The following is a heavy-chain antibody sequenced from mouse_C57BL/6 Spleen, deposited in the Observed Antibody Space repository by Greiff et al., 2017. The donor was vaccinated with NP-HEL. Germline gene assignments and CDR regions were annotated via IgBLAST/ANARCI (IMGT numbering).Heavy chain of an antibody. Sequence: VQLQESGAELVKPGASVKLSCKASGYTFTEYPIHWVKQRSGQGLEWIGWFYPGIGSIKYNEKFKDTATLTAYKSSSTVYRELSRLTSEDSAVYFCARHEEGLACDYWGQGTTLTVSS. V-gene: IGHV1-62-2*01. CDR2: FYPGIGSI. CDR1: GYTFTEYP. J-gene: IGHJ2*01. D-gene: IGHD3-3*01. CDR3: ARHEEGLACDY.